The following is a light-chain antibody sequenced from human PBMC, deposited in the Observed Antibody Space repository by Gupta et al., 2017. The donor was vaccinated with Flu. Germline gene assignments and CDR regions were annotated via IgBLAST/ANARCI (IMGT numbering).Light chain of an antibody. CDR1: SSIFGSNF. CDR3: GTWDSTLSAGGL. V-gene: IGLV1-51*01. CDR2: ENN. J-gene: IGLJ3*02. Sequence: VSAAPGQKVTISCSGGSSIFGSNFVSWYQQLPGTAPKLLIYENNKRPSGIPDRFSGSKSGTSATLDITGLQTGDEADYYCGTWDSTLSAGGLFGGGTKLTVL.